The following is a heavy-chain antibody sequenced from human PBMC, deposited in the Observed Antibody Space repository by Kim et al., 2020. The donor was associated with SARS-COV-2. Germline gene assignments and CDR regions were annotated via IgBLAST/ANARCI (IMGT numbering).Heavy chain of an antibody. J-gene: IGHJ6*02. CDR2: ISYDGSNK. CDR1: GFTFSSYG. V-gene: IGHV3-30*18. CDR3: AKDTIFGVAIGIMDV. D-gene: IGHD3-3*01. Sequence: GGSLRLSCAASGFTFSSYGMHWVRQAPGKGLEWVAVISYDGSNKYYADSVKGRFTISRDNSKNTLYLQMNSLRAEDTAVYYCAKDTIFGVAIGIMDVWGQGTTVTVSS.